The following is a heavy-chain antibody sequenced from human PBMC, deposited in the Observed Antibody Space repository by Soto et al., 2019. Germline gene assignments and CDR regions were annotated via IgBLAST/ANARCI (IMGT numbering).Heavy chain of an antibody. CDR3: ARNGGIIVTGDWFDP. J-gene: IGHJ5*02. V-gene: IGHV4-34*01. D-gene: IGHD2-21*02. CDR2: INHSGST. Sequence: SETLSLTCAVYGGSFSGYYWSWIRQPPGKGLEWIGEINHSGSTNYNPSLKSRVTISVDTSKNQFSLKLSSVTAADTAVYYCARNGGIIVTGDWFDPWGQGTLVTVSS. CDR1: GGSFSGYY.